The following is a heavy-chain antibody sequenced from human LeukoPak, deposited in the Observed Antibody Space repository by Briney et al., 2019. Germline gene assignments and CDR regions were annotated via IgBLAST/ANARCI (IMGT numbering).Heavy chain of an antibody. D-gene: IGHD5-12*01. CDR3: AREPTSGREPTSGRPLDY. CDR1: GGSISGYF. V-gene: IGHV4-4*07. CDR2: IYSSGSN. Sequence: SETLSLTCTVSGGSISGYFWSWIRQPAGKGLEWIGRIYSSGSNNYNPSLKSRVTMSLDTSKNHLSLNLSSVTAADTAVYYCAREPTSGREPTSGRPLDYWGQGTLVTISS. J-gene: IGHJ4*02.